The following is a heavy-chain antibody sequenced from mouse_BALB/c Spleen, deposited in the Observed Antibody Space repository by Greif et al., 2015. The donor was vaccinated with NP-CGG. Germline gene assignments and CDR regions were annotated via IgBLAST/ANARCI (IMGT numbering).Heavy chain of an antibody. V-gene: IGHV1-54*01. Sequence: QVQLRQSGTELVRPGTSVKVSCKASGYAFTNYLIEWIKQRPGQGPEWIGVLNPGSGGTNYSEKFKGKATLTADYSSSTAYLQLSSLTSDDSAVYFCAREGDYGFAYWGQGTLVTVSA. J-gene: IGHJ3*01. D-gene: IGHD2-4*01. CDR2: LNPGSGGT. CDR3: AREGDYGFAY. CDR1: GYAFTNYL.